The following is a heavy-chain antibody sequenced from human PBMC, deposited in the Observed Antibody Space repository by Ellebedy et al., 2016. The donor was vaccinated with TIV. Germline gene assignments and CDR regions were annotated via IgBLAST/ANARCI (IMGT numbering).Heavy chain of an antibody. CDR1: GFTFSNAW. CDR2: IKSKTDGGAA. D-gene: IGHD5-18*01. CDR3: TTVYRYNYDSV. V-gene: IGHV3-15*01. J-gene: IGHJ4*02. Sequence: PGGSLRLSCAASGFTFSNAWMNWVRQAPGKGLEWVGRIKSKTDGGAADYAAPVRGRFTISRDDSKNTLYLQMNSLKTEDTAVYFCTTVYRYNYDSVWGQGTLVTVSS.